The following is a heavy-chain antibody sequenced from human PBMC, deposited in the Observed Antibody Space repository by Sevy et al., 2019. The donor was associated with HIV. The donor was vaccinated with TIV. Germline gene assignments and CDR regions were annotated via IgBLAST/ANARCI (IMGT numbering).Heavy chain of an antibody. CDR2: IIPIFGTA. CDR3: ATNNLRVPAAIGHMGMRYYYYYMDV. Sequence: ASVKVSCKASGGTFSSYAISWVRQAPGQGLEWMGRIIPIFGTANYAQKFQGRVTITADESTSTAYMELSRLRSEDTAVYYCATNNLRVPAAIGHMGMRYYYYYMDVWGKGTTVTVSS. CDR1: GGTFSSYA. J-gene: IGHJ6*03. V-gene: IGHV1-69*13. D-gene: IGHD2-2*01.